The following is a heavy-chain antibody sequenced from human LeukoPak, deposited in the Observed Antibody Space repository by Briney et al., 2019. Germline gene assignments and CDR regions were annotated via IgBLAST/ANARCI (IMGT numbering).Heavy chain of an antibody. CDR3: AKDIVGYNYAPVFDY. Sequence: GGSLRLSCAASGFTFDDNAMHWVRQAPGKGLEWVSLITWDAGTAYYADSVKGRFTISRDNSKNSLFLQMNSLRPEDTALYYCAKDIVGYNYAPVFDYWGQGTLVTVSS. V-gene: IGHV3-43D*03. D-gene: IGHD5-12*01. CDR1: GFTFDDNA. CDR2: ITWDAGTA. J-gene: IGHJ4*02.